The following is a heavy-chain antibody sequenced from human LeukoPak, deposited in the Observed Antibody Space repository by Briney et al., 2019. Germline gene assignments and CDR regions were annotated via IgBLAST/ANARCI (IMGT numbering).Heavy chain of an antibody. CDR3: AKDRGQQLGIPQVINPYYYYYMDV. D-gene: IGHD6-13*01. CDR1: GFTFSYYA. Sequence: GGSLRLSCAASGFTFSYYAMSWVRQAPGKGLEWVSIISGSGGSTYYGDSVKGRFTLSRDNSKNTLYLQMNSLRAEDTAVYYCAKDRGQQLGIPQVINPYYYYYMDVWGKGTTVTVSS. V-gene: IGHV3-23*01. CDR2: ISGSGGST. J-gene: IGHJ6*03.